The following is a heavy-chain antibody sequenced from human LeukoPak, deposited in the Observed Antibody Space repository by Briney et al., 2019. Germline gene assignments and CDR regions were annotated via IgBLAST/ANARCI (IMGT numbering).Heavy chain of an antibody. Sequence: PGGSLRLSCAGSGFTVSSSYMSWVRQPPRKWMEWGSVIYSGGTTSYAASVKGRFTISRDNSKNTLYLQMNSLRAEDTAVYYCARDLSGSYSSGAFDIWGQGTMVTASP. V-gene: IGHV3-53*01. J-gene: IGHJ3*02. CDR2: IYSGGTT. CDR1: GFTVSSSY. CDR3: ARDLSGSYSSGAFDI. D-gene: IGHD1-26*01.